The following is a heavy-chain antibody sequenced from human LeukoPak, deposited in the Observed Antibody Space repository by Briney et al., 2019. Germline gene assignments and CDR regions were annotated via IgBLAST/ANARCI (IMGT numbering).Heavy chain of an antibody. CDR2: IYSDFRT. CDR3: ARESGYAVGDF. CDR1: GFHVITYY. D-gene: IGHD5-12*01. Sequence: PGGSLRLSCAASGFHVITYYMNGFRQAPGGGVEWASVIYSDFRTYYADSVKGRFIISTDTSKNPLYLQINNLTADDTAVYYCARESGYAVGDFWGQETLVTVSS. J-gene: IGHJ4*02. V-gene: IGHV3-53*01.